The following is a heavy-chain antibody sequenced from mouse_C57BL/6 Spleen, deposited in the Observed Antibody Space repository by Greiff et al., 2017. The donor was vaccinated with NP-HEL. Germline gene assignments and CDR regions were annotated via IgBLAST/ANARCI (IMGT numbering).Heavy chain of an antibody. CDR3: AREGDSSVLDY. D-gene: IGHD3-2*02. J-gene: IGHJ2*01. CDR1: GYSITSGYY. V-gene: IGHV3-6*01. CDR2: ISYDGSN. Sequence: EVQLQESGPGLVKPSQSLSLTCSVTGYSITSGYYWNWIRQFPGNKLEWMGYISYDGSNNYNPSLKNRISITRDTSKNQFFLKLNSVTTEDTATYYCAREGDSSVLDYWGQGTTLTVSS.